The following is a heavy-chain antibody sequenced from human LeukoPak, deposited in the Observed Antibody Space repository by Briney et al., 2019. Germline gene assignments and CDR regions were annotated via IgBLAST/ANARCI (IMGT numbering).Heavy chain of an antibody. CDR1: GFTFSSYA. Sequence: GVSLRLSCAASGFTFSSYAMSWVRQAPGKGLEWVSAISGSGGRTYYADSVKGRFTISRDNSKNTLYLQMNSLRAEDTAVYYCAKDRGYSGYDDTWGQGTLVTVSS. CDR2: ISGSGGRT. V-gene: IGHV3-23*01. CDR3: AKDRGYSGYDDT. D-gene: IGHD5-12*01. J-gene: IGHJ5*02.